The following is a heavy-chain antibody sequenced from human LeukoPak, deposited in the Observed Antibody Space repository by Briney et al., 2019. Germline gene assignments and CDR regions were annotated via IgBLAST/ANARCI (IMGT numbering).Heavy chain of an antibody. CDR3: ARDSIAVAGTVY. Sequence: GGSLRLSCAASGFTFSNYAMSWVRQAPGKGLEWVSAISSNGGATFYADSVKGRFTISRDNAKNSLYLQMNSLRAEDTAVYYCARDSIAVAGTVYWGQGTLVTVSS. D-gene: IGHD6-19*01. CDR1: GFTFSNYA. CDR2: ISSNGGAT. J-gene: IGHJ4*02. V-gene: IGHV3-23*01.